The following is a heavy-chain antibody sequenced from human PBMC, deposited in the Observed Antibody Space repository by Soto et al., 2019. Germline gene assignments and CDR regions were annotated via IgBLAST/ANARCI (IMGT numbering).Heavy chain of an antibody. Sequence: EVQLVESGGGLVQPGGSLRLSCAASGFTFSSYAMHWVRQAPGKGLEYVSAISSNGGSTYYANSVKGRFTISRDNSKNTLYLQMGSLRAEDMAVYYCARPYYDYIWGSYRYIGNAFDIWGQGTMVTVSS. J-gene: IGHJ3*02. V-gene: IGHV3-64*01. CDR3: ARPYYDYIWGSYRYIGNAFDI. CDR1: GFTFSSYA. CDR2: ISSNGGST. D-gene: IGHD3-16*02.